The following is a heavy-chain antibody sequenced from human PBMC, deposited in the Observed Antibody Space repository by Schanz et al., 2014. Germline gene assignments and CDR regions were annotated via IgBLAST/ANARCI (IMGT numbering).Heavy chain of an antibody. CDR2: ISAYNGHT. D-gene: IGHD1-1*01. CDR1: GGTFSSYT. V-gene: IGHV1-18*01. J-gene: IGHJ6*03. Sequence: QVQLVQSEAEVKKPGSSVKVSCKASGGTFSSYTINWLRQAPGQGLEWMGWISAYNGHTDYAQKLQGRVTMTTDTSTNTAYMELRNLRSDDTAVYYCARDHVATTDYDYFFYYLDVWATGITVIVSS. CDR3: ARDHVATTDYDYFFYYLDV.